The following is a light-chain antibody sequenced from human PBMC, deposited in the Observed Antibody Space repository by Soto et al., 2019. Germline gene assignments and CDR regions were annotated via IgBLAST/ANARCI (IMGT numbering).Light chain of an antibody. CDR3: QSYDSSLGGYV. J-gene: IGLJ1*01. CDR2: GNH. CDR1: SSNIAAPYD. Sequence: QSVLTQPPSVSGAPGQTVIISCSGSSSNIAAPYDVNWYRQLPATVPKLLIHGNHNRPSGFPARLSCSNSGTSAYLAITGLPAADEADYFCQSYDSSLGGYVFGAGSKVTVL. V-gene: IGLV1-40*01.